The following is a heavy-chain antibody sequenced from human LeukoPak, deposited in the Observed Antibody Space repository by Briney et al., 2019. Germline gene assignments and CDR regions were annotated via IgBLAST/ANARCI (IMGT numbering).Heavy chain of an antibody. D-gene: IGHD3-10*01. J-gene: IGHJ4*02. Sequence: SETLSLTCAVYGGSFSGYYWSWIRQPPGKGLEWIGEINHSGSTNYKPSLKGRVTISVDTSKNQFSLKLSSVTAADTAVYYCARALPPVRGVFDYWGQGTLVTVSS. CDR1: GGSFSGYY. CDR2: INHSGST. CDR3: ARALPPVRGVFDY. V-gene: IGHV4-34*01.